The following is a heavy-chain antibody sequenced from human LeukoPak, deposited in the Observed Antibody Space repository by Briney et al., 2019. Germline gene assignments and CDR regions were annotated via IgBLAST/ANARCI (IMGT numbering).Heavy chain of an antibody. V-gene: IGHV4-38-2*01. CDR1: GYSISSGYY. CDR3: ARGRSSPPFNWFDP. Sequence: SETLSLTCAVSGYSISSGYYWGWIRQPPGKGLEWIGSIYHSGSTYYNLSLKSRVTISVGTSKNQFSLRLSSVTAADTAVYYCARGRSSPPFNWFDPWGQGTLVTVSS. J-gene: IGHJ5*02. D-gene: IGHD6-6*01. CDR2: IYHSGST.